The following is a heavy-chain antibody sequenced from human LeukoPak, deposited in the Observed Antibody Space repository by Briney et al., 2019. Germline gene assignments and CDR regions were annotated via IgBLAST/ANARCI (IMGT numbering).Heavy chain of an antibody. J-gene: IGHJ4*02. Sequence: GGSLRLSCAASGFTFSNAWMRWVRQAPGKGREWVGRIKSKTDGGTTDYAAPVKGRFTISRDDSKNTLYLQMNSLKTEDTAVYYCTTGIGGTYSSSWPDYWGQGTLVTVSS. V-gene: IGHV3-15*01. CDR3: TTGIGGTYSSSWPDY. D-gene: IGHD6-13*01. CDR1: GFTFSNAW. CDR2: IKSKTDGGTT.